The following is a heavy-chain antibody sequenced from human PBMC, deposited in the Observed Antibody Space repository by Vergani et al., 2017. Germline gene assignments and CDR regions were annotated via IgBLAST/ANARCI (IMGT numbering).Heavy chain of an antibody. V-gene: IGHV3-23*01. D-gene: IGHD2-2*01. CDR3: AKDALDIVVVPAAILGVDYYYYMDV. Sequence: EVQLLESGGGLVQPGGSLRLSCAASGFTFSSYAMSWVRQAPGKGLEWVSAISGSGGSTYYADSVKGRFTISRDNSKNTLYLQMNSLRAEDTAVYYCAKDALDIVVVPAAILGVDYYYYMDVWGKGTTVTVSS. J-gene: IGHJ6*03. CDR1: GFTFSSYA. CDR2: ISGSGGST.